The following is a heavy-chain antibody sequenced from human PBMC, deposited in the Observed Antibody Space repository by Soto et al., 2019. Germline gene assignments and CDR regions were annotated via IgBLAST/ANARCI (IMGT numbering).Heavy chain of an antibody. Sequence: QVQLQESGPGLVKPSQTLSLTCTVSGGSISSDDYYWSWIRQPPGKGLEWIGSLYYSGRAYHTPSLPSRVSISIDTSKNQFSLKLASVTATDTAVYFCARGAALNTYFIYYGMDVWGQGTTVTVSS. J-gene: IGHJ6*02. CDR2: LYYSGRA. CDR1: GGSISSDDYY. V-gene: IGHV4-30-4*01. D-gene: IGHD6-25*01. CDR3: ARGAALNTYFIYYGMDV.